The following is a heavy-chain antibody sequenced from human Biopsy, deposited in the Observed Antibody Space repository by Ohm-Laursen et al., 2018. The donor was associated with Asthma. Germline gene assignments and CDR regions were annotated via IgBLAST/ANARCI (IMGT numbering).Heavy chain of an antibody. V-gene: IGHV4-39*01. CDR1: SGSGGYMRSGNYY. D-gene: IGHD6-13*01. CDR3: VRGSSSWHHGPFHYYYGLDV. J-gene: IGHJ6*02. CDR2: IFYRGTP. Sequence: ETLSLTCSLSSGSGGYMRSGNYYWGWIRQPPGKGLEWFGSIFYRGTPYYNRSLESRVPVSAETSKNQFSLKLTPVTAADTAVYYCVRGSSSWHHGPFHYYYGLDVWGQGTTATVSS.